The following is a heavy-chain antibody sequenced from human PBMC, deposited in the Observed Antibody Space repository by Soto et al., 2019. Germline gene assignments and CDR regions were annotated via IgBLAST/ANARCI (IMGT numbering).Heavy chain of an antibody. CDR3: TTDADPLYYFDY. J-gene: IGHJ4*02. CDR1: GFTFSDHY. V-gene: IGHV3-15*01. Sequence: GGSLRLSCAASGFTFSDHYMDWVRQAPGKGLEWVGRIKSKTDGGTTDYAAPVKGRFTISRDDSKNTLYLQMNSLKTEDTAVYYCTTDADPLYYFDYWGQGTLVTVSS. CDR2: IKSKTDGGTT.